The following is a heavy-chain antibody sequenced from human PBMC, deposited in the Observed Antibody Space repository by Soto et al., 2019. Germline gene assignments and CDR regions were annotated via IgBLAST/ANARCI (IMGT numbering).Heavy chain of an antibody. CDR2: ISYDGSNK. V-gene: IGHV3-30-3*01. D-gene: IGHD4-17*01. Sequence: GGSLRLSCAASGFTFINYAMHGVRQAPGKGLEWVAVISYDGSNKYYADSVKGRFTISRDNSKNTMYLQMNSLSAEDTAVYHCARDQVKGTMTILWGQGTMVTVYS. CDR3: ARDQVKGTMTIL. CDR1: GFTFINYA. J-gene: IGHJ4*02.